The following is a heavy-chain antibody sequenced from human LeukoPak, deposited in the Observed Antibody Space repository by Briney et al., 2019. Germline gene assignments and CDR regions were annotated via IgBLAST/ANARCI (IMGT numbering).Heavy chain of an antibody. Sequence: SETLSLTCTVSGVSLSSSSYYWGWIRQPPGKGLEWNGSVFYTGGTYYNPYLRRRLTISVDTSKSQFSLRLSSVTAADTAVYYCARLYGDYAPSGYWGQRSLVTVSS. CDR2: VFYTGGT. CDR1: GVSLSSSSYY. V-gene: IGHV4-39*01. D-gene: IGHD4-17*01. CDR3: ARLYGDYAPSGY. J-gene: IGHJ4*02.